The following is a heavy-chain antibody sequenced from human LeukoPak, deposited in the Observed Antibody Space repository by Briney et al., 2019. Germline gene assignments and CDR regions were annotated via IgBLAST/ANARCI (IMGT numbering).Heavy chain of an antibody. J-gene: IGHJ4*02. Sequence: SETLSLTCSVSGGILNSFYWTWIRQPPGKGLEYSGYVYYTGSTNYNPSLKSRVTLRADTSKNQFSLKLTSVTAGDTAVYYCARWNPVTTSIDYWGQGILVAVSS. D-gene: IGHD4-17*01. CDR2: VYYTGST. CDR3: ARWNPVTTSIDY. V-gene: IGHV4-59*08. CDR1: GGILNSFY.